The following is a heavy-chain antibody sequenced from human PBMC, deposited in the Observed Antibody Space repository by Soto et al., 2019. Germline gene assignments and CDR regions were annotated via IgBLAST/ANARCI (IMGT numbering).Heavy chain of an antibody. CDR1: GFTFSTYT. CDR2: INTNTGTI. Sequence: EVQLVESGGALVQPGGSLRLSCAASGFTFSTYTMNWVRQAPGKGLEWLSYINTNTGTISYADSVKGRFTISTDNAKNSLYLEMDSLSAEDTAVYYCARDFRYAFYYWGHGTVFTFAS. D-gene: IGHD1-1*01. V-gene: IGHV3-48*01. CDR3: ARDFRYAFYY. J-gene: IGHJ4*01.